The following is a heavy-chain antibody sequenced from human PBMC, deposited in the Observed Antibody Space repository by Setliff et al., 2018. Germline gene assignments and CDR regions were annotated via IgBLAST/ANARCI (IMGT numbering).Heavy chain of an antibody. Sequence: ASVKVSCKASGYTFTSYGFSWVRQAPGQGLEWMGWISAYNGNTNYGQKYQGRATMTTDTSTNTVYMELRSLRSDDTAVYFCVREYSGGGLMWGQGTMVTVSS. V-gene: IGHV1-18*01. J-gene: IGHJ3*01. CDR2: ISAYNGNT. D-gene: IGHD6-19*01. CDR3: VREYSGGGLM. CDR1: GYTFTSYG.